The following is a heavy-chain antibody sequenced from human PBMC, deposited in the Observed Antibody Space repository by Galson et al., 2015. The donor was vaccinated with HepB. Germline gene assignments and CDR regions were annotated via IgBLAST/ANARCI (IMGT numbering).Heavy chain of an antibody. Sequence: YLRLSCAASGFTFSDYYVSWMRQAPGKELEWASYISSRNNYTNYADSVKGRFTISRDNAMSSLYLQMNSLRAEDTAMYYCASWEGATTNWGQGTPVTVSS. J-gene: IGHJ4*02. CDR3: ASWEGATTN. CDR1: GFTFSDYY. D-gene: IGHD1-26*01. V-gene: IGHV3-11*06. CDR2: ISSRNNYT.